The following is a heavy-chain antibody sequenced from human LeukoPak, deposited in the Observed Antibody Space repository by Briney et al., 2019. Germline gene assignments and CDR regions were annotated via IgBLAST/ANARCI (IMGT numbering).Heavy chain of an antibody. CDR1: GFTFSSYA. CDR3: ALSRVDTAMVTFDY. CDR2: ISYDGSSK. D-gene: IGHD5-18*01. Sequence: GGSLRLSCAASGFTFSSYAMHWVRQAPGKGLEWVAVISYDGSSKYYADSVKGRFTISRDNAKNSLYLQMNSLRAEDTALYYCALSRVDTAMVTFDYWGQGALVTVSS. J-gene: IGHJ4*02. V-gene: IGHV3-30-3*01.